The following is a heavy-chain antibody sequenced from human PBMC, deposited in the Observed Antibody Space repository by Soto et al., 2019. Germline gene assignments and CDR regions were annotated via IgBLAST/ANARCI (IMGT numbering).Heavy chain of an antibody. Sequence: VGSLRLSCTASGFTFSTYSMNWARQAPGKGLEWISYITSGSTTIFYADSVKGRFTISRDNAKNSLYLQMNSLRDEDTAVYYCARDNGMAGSFDPWGQGTLVTVSS. J-gene: IGHJ5*02. CDR3: ARDNGMAGSFDP. CDR1: GFTFSTYS. V-gene: IGHV3-48*02. CDR2: ITSGSTTI.